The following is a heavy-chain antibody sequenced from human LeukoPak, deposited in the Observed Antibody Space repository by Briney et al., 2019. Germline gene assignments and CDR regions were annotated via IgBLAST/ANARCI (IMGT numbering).Heavy chain of an antibody. CDR1: GFTFNIYS. V-gene: IGHV3-48*01. D-gene: IGHD6-19*01. Sequence: GGSLRLSCAAYGFTFNIYSMNWVRQVPGKGLEWVSYITGSSGTIYYGDSVKGRFTISRDNAKNSVYLQMSSLRAEDTAVYYCARGLQWGFDWWGQGTLVTVSS. CDR2: ITGSSGTI. CDR3: ARGLQWGFDW. J-gene: IGHJ4*02.